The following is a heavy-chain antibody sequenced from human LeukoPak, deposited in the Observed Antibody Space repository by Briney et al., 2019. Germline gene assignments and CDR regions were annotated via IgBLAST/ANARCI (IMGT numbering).Heavy chain of an antibody. D-gene: IGHD1-1*01. CDR3: ARHSRTTFDY. CDR2: IKEDGSEK. Sequence: QPGGSLRLSCAASGFTFSNYWMTWVRQVPGEGLEWVANIKEDGSEKYYVDSVKGQFTISRDNAKNLLYLQMNSLRVEDTAVFYCARHSRTTFDYWGQGALVTVSS. CDR1: GFTFSNYW. J-gene: IGHJ4*02. V-gene: IGHV3-7*04.